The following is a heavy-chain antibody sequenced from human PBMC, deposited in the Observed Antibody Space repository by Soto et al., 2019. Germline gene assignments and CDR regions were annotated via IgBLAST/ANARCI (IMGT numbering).Heavy chain of an antibody. CDR1: GLTFNSYA. CDR3: AKGYCTSGSCLYYYGLED. CDR2: IAYDESSR. J-gene: IGHJ6*02. Sequence: QVQLVQSGGGVVQPGGSLRLACVASGLTFNSYAMHWVRQAPGKGLAWVAVIAYDESSRYYIDSVRGRFTISRDNSKNTLFLEMNSLRSEDTAVYFCAKGYCTSGSCLYYYGLEDWGQGTTVTVSS. V-gene: IGHV3-30*04. D-gene: IGHD2-15*01.